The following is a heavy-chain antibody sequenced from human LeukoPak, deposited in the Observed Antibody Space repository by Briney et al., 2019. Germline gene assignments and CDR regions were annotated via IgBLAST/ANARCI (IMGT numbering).Heavy chain of an antibody. J-gene: IGHJ4*02. Sequence: GASVTVSFTASGYTFTNNYLHWVRQAPGQGIEWMGMIYPRDGSTSYAQNFQGRVTVTRDTSTTTVHMELRGLRSEDTAVYYCARDQEGFDYWGQGTVVTVSS. CDR1: GYTFTNNY. CDR2: IYPRDGST. V-gene: IGHV1-46*01. CDR3: ARDQEGFDY.